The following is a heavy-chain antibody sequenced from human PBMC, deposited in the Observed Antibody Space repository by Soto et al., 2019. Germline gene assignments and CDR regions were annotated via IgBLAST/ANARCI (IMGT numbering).Heavy chain of an antibody. D-gene: IGHD6-19*01. CDR2: IDYSGANT. Sequence: GGSLRLSCAASGFTFGSYAMSWVRQAPGKGLEWISGIDYSGANTYYTDSVKGRFTISRDNSKNTLYLQLNTVTPEDTAVYYCARSPYSSGLGYGMDVWGQGTTVTVSS. V-gene: IGHV3-23*01. CDR3: ARSPYSSGLGYGMDV. J-gene: IGHJ6*02. CDR1: GFTFGSYA.